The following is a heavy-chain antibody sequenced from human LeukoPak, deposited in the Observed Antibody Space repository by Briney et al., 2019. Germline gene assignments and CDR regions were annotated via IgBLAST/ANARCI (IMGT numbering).Heavy chain of an antibody. V-gene: IGHV4-34*01. CDR3: AEIAAAGTLFDY. CDR2: INHSGST. Sequence: NPSETLSLTCTVYGGSFSAYYWSWIRQPPGKGLEWIGEINHSGSTNYNPSLASRVTISVDTSKNQFSLKPSSVTAADTAVYYCAEIAAAGTLFDYWGRGTLVTVSS. CDR1: GGSFSAYY. J-gene: IGHJ4*02. D-gene: IGHD6-13*01.